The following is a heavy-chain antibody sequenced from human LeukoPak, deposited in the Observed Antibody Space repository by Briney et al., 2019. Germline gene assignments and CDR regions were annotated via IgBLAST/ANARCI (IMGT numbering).Heavy chain of an antibody. CDR1: GASLSSYY. J-gene: IGHJ4*02. D-gene: IGHD5-24*01. CDR3: VRGAGWLPDY. V-gene: IGHV4-59*01. Sequence: KSSETLSLTCAVSGASLSSYYCSWIRQSPGKGLEWIGLISYSGSTYYNSSLESRVTISPDTSRSKCSLKLRSVTAADTAVYYCVRGAGWLPDYWGQGILVTVSS. CDR2: ISYSGST.